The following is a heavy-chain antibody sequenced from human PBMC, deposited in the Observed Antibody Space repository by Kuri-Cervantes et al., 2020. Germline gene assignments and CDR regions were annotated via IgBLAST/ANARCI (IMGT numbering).Heavy chain of an antibody. CDR3: ARISCNYYYGMDV. CDR1: GGSTSSYY. V-gene: IGHV2-70*11. J-gene: IGHJ6*02. CDR2: IDWDDDK. Sequence: TLSLTCTVSGGSTSSYYWSWIRQPPGKALEWLARIDWDDDKYYSTSLKTRLTISKDTSKNQVVLTMTNMDPADTATYYCARISCNYYYGMDVWGQGTTVTVSS.